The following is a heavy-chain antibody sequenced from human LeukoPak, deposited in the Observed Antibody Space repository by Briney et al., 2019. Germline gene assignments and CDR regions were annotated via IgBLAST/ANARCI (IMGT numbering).Heavy chain of an antibody. CDR3: TRHPAEGDY. J-gene: IGHJ4*02. Sequence: GGSLRLSCAASGFTFSFYDMSWIRQAPGKGLESVSYVSGSSSNTNYADSVKGRFTISRDNAKKTLYLQMNSLRPEDTAVYYCTRHPAEGDYWGQGTLVTVSS. D-gene: IGHD2-15*01. CDR2: VSGSSSNT. V-gene: IGHV3-11*03. CDR1: GFTFSFYD.